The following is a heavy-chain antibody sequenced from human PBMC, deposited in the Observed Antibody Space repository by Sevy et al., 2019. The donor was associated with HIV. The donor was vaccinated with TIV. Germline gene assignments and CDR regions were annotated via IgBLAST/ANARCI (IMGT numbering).Heavy chain of an antibody. CDR1: GFSFTSNW. CDR2: IYPDDSDT. Sequence: GESLKISCKGSGFSFTSNWIGWVRQMPGKGLEWMGFIYPDDSDTRYSPSFEGHVTISADKSFDTAYVQWSSLKASDTAIYYCAAMATEGYYYMDVWGKGTTVTVSS. V-gene: IGHV5-51*01. J-gene: IGHJ6*03. CDR3: AAMATEGYYYMDV. D-gene: IGHD5-18*01.